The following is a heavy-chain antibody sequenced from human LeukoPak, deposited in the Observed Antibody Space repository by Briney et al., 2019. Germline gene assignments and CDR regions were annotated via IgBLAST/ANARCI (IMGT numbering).Heavy chain of an antibody. Sequence: GGSLRLSCAASGFTFSSYWMSWVRQAPGKGLEWVANIKQDGSEKYYVDSVKGRFTISRDNAKNSLYLQMNSLRAEDTAVYYCARDKVVGATDLGYWGQGTLVTVSS. D-gene: IGHD1-26*01. J-gene: IGHJ4*02. V-gene: IGHV3-7*01. CDR3: ARDKVVGATDLGY. CDR2: IKQDGSEK. CDR1: GFTFSSYW.